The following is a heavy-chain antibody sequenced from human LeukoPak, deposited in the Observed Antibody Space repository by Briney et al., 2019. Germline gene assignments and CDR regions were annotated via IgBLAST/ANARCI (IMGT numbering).Heavy chain of an antibody. CDR1: GFTFSSYA. V-gene: IGHV3-30-3*01. CDR3: AREGNYCSSTSCNIGYFDY. CDR2: ISYDGSNK. D-gene: IGHD2-2*02. Sequence: GRSLRLSCAASGFTFSSYAMHWVRQAPGKGLEWVAVISYDGSNKYYADSVKGRFTISRDNSKNTLYLQMNSLRAEDTAVYYCAREGNYCSSTSCNIGYFDYWGQGTLVTVSS. J-gene: IGHJ4*02.